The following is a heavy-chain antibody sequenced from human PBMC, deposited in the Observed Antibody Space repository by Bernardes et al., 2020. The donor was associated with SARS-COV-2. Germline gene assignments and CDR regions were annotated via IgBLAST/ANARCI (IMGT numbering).Heavy chain of an antibody. CDR3: ANYDSYGSLCH. CDR2: ISWNSGSL. CDR1: GFTFDDYA. V-gene: IGHV3-9*01. Sequence: GGSLRLSCAASGFTFDDYAMHWVRQAPGTGLEWVSGISWNSGSLGYADSVKGRFTISRDNAKNSLYLQMNSLRAEDTALYYCANYDSYGSLCHWGQGTLVTGSS. J-gene: IGHJ4*02. D-gene: IGHD5-18*01.